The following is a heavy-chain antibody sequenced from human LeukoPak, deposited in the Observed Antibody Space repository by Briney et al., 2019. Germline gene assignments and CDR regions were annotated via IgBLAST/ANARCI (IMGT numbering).Heavy chain of an antibody. CDR1: GGSISSYY. Sequence: SETLSLTCTVSGGSISSYYWSWIRQPPGKGLEWIGYIYYSGSTNYNPSLKSRVTISVDTSKNQFSLKLSSVTAADTAVYYCARGAVVVVAATPGSFDYWGQGTLVTVSS. D-gene: IGHD2-15*01. V-gene: IGHV4-59*12. CDR3: ARGAVVVVAATPGSFDY. CDR2: IYYSGST. J-gene: IGHJ4*02.